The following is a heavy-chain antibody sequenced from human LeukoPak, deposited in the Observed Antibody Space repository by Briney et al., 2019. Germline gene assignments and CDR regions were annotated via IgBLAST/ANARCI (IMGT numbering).Heavy chain of an antibody. V-gene: IGHV3-9*02. D-gene: IGHD3-16*01. CDR2: ISSNTDEP. J-gene: IGHJ4*02. CDR3: AQWGGLGGYFDY. Sequence: SLRLSCAASGFTPYDYTMYWGRQAPGQGREGVSGISSNTDEPAYAAYAKGGFTISRNTATNTLSFGMNSLRAAETAVSYCAQWGGLGGYFDYWGQGTLVTVSS. CDR1: GFTPYDYT.